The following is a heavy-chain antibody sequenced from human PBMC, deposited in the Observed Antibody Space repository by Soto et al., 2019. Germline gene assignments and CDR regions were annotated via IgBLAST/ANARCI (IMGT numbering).Heavy chain of an antibody. CDR3: ARDESWYYDFWSGYNRSNWFDP. J-gene: IGHJ5*02. D-gene: IGHD3-3*01. CDR1: GYTFTSYG. CDR2: ISAYNGNT. V-gene: IGHV1-18*01. Sequence: ASVKVSCKASGYTFTSYGISWVRQAPGQGLEWMGWISAYNGNTNYAQKLQGRVTMTTDTSTSTAYMELRSLRSDDTAVYYCARDESWYYDFWSGYNRSNWFDPWGQGTLVNISS.